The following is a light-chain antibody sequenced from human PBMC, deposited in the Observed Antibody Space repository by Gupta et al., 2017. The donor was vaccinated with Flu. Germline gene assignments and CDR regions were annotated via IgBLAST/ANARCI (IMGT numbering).Light chain of an antibody. Sequence: QAVVTQPSSLSASPGESVRLPCTLPSGFNVDTYRIFWYQQKPGSPPQFLLKYKSDSDKQQGSGVPSRFSGSKAASANAGILLISGLQSEDEADYYCMIWHSHAYVFGTGTKLTVL. V-gene: IGLV5-45*02. CDR2: YKSDSDK. CDR1: SGFNVDTYR. J-gene: IGLJ1*01. CDR3: MIWHSHAYV.